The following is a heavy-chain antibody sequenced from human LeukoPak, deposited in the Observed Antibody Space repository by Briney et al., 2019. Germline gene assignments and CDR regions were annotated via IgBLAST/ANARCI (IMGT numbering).Heavy chain of an antibody. Sequence: GGSLRLSCAASGFTFSSYAMSWVRQAPGKGLEWVSAISGSGGSTYYADSVKGRFTTSRDNAKNTLYVQMISLRAEDTAVYYCAKESVRYSMTGYYSDHFDYWGQGTLVTVSS. CDR1: GFTFSSYA. CDR2: ISGSGGST. V-gene: IGHV3-23*01. J-gene: IGHJ4*02. D-gene: IGHD3-9*01. CDR3: AKESVRYSMTGYYSDHFDY.